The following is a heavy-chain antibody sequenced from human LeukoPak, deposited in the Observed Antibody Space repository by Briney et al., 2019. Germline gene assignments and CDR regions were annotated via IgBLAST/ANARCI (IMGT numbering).Heavy chain of an antibody. CDR1: GFTFSSYE. CDR3: ASLGYCSGGSCLRPDY. J-gene: IGHJ4*02. CDR2: ISSSGSTI. V-gene: IGHV3-48*03. D-gene: IGHD2-15*01. Sequence: GGTLRLSCAASGFTFSSYEMNWVRQAPGKGLEWVSYISSSGSTIYYADSVKGRFTISRDNAKNSLYPQMNSLRAEDTAVYYCASLGYCSGGSCLRPDYWGQGTLVTVSS.